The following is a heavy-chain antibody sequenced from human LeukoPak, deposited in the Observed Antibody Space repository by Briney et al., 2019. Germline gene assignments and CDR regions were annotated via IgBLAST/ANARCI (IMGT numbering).Heavy chain of an antibody. CDR3: ARDEIMILGFDP. D-gene: IGHD3-16*01. J-gene: IGHJ5*02. Sequence: SETLSLTCTVSGGSVSSGSYYWSWIRQPPGKGLEWIGYIYYTGSTNYNPSLTSRVTISVDTSKNQFSLKLSSVTAADTAVYYCARDEIMILGFDPWGQGTLVTVSS. V-gene: IGHV4-61*01. CDR1: GGSVSSGSYY. CDR2: IYYTGST.